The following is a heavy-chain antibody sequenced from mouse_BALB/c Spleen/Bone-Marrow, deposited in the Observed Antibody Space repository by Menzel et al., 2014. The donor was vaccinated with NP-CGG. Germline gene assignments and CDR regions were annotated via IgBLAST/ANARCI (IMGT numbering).Heavy chain of an antibody. D-gene: IGHD2-4*01. CDR3: ARGGDYDFMDY. V-gene: IGHV1-54*01. CDR2: INPGSGGT. J-gene: IGHJ4*01. Sequence: QVQLQQSGAELVRPGTSVKVSCKASGYAFTNYLIEWVKQRPGQGLEWIGVINPGSGGTNYNEKFKGKATLTADNSSSTAYMQLSSLTSDDSAVYFCARGGDYDFMDYWGQGTSVTVSS. CDR1: GYAFTNYL.